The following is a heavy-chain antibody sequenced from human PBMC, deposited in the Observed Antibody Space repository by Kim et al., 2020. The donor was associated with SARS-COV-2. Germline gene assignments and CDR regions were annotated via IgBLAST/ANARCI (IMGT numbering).Heavy chain of an antibody. CDR3: ARDVRYCSGGSCD. CDR2: INPNSGGT. CDR1: GYTFTGYY. D-gene: IGHD2-15*01. J-gene: IGHJ4*02. Sequence: ASVKVSCKASGYTFTGYYMHWVRQAPGQGLEWMGRINPNSGGTNYAQKFQGRVTMTRDTSISTAYMELSRLRSDDTAVYYCARDVRYCSGGSCDWGQGTLVTVSS. V-gene: IGHV1-2*06.